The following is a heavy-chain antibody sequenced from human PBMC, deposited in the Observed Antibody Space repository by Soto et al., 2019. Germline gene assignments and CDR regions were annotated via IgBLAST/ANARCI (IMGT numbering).Heavy chain of an antibody. V-gene: IGHV1-18*01. CDR3: ARVKGGYSPDAFDI. J-gene: IGHJ3*02. D-gene: IGHD6-13*01. Sequence: GASVKVSCKASGYTFTSYGISWVRQAPGQGLEWMGWISAYSGSTNYAQKLQGRVTMTTDTSTSTAYMELRSLRSDDTAVYYCARVKGGYSPDAFDIWGQGTMVTVSS. CDR1: GYTFTSYG. CDR2: ISAYSGST.